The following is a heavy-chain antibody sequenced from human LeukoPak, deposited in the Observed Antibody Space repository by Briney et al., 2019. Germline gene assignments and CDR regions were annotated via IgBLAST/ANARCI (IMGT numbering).Heavy chain of an antibody. V-gene: IGHV3-23*01. CDR3: AKVPAGYLDY. J-gene: IGHJ4*02. D-gene: IGHD3-10*01. CDR2: ISGSGGST. CDR1: GFTFDDYG. Sequence: PGGSLRLSCAASGFTFDDYGMSWVRQAPGKGLEWVSAISGSGGSTYYADSVKGRFTISRDNSKSTLYLQMNSLRAEDTAVYYCAKVPAGYLDYWGQGTLVTVSS.